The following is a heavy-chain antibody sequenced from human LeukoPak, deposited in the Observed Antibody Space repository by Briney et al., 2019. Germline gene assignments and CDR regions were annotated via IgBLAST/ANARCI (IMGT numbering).Heavy chain of an antibody. Sequence: PGGSLRLSCAAAGFTCSSYAMRWVRHAPGKGLGWVSAISGSGGSTYYADSGKGRFTISTDNSKNTLYLQMNSLRAEDTAVYYCAKEPGYFDYWGQGTLVTVSS. CDR2: ISGSGGST. CDR1: GFTCSSYA. CDR3: AKEPGYFDY. V-gene: IGHV3-23*01. J-gene: IGHJ4*02. D-gene: IGHD7-27*01.